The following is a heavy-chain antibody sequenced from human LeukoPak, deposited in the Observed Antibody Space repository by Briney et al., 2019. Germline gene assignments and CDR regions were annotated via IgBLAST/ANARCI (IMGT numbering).Heavy chain of an antibody. D-gene: IGHD3-22*01. V-gene: IGHV3-23*01. J-gene: IGHJ4*02. CDR3: AKDSPIYYDSSGTFDY. Sequence: GGSLRLSCAASGFTFSSYAMSWVRQAPGKGLEWVSAISGSGGSTYYADSVKGRFTISRDNSKNTLYLQMNSLSAEDTAVYYCAKDSPIYYDSSGTFDYWGQGTLVTVSS. CDR2: ISGSGGST. CDR1: GFTFSSYA.